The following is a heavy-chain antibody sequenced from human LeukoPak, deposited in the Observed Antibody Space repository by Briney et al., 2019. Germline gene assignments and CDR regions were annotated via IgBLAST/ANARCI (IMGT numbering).Heavy chain of an antibody. CDR3: ARAAVDYFFDY. V-gene: IGHV3-23*01. CDR1: GFTFSSYA. Sequence: TGGSLRLSCAASGFTFSSYAMSWVRQAPGKGLEWVSGIGGSGASTYYADSVKGRFTISRDNSKNTLYLQMISLRAGDTAVYYCARAAVDYFFDYWGQGTLVTASS. J-gene: IGHJ4*02. D-gene: IGHD3-9*01. CDR2: IGGSGAST.